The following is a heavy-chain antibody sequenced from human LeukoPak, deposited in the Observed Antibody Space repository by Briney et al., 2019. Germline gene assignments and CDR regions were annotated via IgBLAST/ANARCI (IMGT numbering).Heavy chain of an antibody. CDR1: GFNFRDHW. CDR2: IKPDGSEK. J-gene: IGHJ6*03. CDR3: ARVILPPRVYYYYYYYMDV. D-gene: IGHD1-26*01. Sequence: GGSLRLSCAGSGFNFRDHWMSWLRQAPGKGPEWVAHIKPDGSEKYHVDSVKGRFIISRDDARNSLSLQMNSLRAEDTAVYYCARVILPPRVYYYYYYYMDVWGKGTTVTVSS. V-gene: IGHV3-7*01.